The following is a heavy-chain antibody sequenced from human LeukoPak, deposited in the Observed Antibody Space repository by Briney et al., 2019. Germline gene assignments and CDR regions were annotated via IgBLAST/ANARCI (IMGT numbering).Heavy chain of an antibody. D-gene: IGHD3-10*01. CDR1: GFTFSSYA. CDR2: ISGSGGST. CDR3: AKAVGLLWFGELLDYYFDY. J-gene: IGHJ4*02. V-gene: IGHV3-23*01. Sequence: GGSLRLSCAASGFTFSSYAMSWVRQAPGKGLEWVSAISGSGGSTYYADSVKGRFTISRDNSKNTLYLQMNSLRAEDTAVYYCAKAVGLLWFGELLDYYFDYWGQGTLVTVSS.